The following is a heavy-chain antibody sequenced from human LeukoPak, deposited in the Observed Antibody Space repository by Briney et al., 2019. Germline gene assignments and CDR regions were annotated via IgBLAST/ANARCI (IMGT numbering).Heavy chain of an antibody. CDR1: RLTLSTYA. D-gene: IGHD3-10*01. CDR3: MTRDTSGY. CDR2: IDTDGGGT. J-gene: IGHJ4*02. V-gene: IGHV3-64D*09. Sequence: GGSLRLSCSVPRLTLSTYAIQWVRQAPGQGLEYVSAIDTDGGGTYYADSVKGRFTISRAKSKNTLYLQMRSLRAEDTAVYYCMTRDTSGYWGQGTLVTVSS.